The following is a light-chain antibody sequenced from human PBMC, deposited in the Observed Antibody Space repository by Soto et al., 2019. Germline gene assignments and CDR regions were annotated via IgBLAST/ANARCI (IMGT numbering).Light chain of an antibody. V-gene: IGKV1-27*01. CDR3: QKYNSAPLT. Sequence: DIQRTQSPSSLSASVGDRVTITCRARQGISNYLAWYQQQPGKSPKFLIYAASTLQSGVPSRFSGSGSGTDFTLTISSLQPEDVATYYCQKYNSAPLTFGQATNVEIK. J-gene: IGKJ1*01. CDR2: AAS. CDR1: QGISNY.